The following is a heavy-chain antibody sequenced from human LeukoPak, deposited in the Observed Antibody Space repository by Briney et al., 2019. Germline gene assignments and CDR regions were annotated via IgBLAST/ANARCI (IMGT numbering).Heavy chain of an antibody. Sequence: SETLSLTCTVSGGSTSGYFCSWIRQPAGKGLEWIGRIYSSGINNYNPSLKGRVTLSLDTSKNHFSMTLSSVTAADTAVYYCAREPTSGREPTSGRPLDYWGQGTLVTVSS. CDR3: AREPTSGREPTSGRPLDY. D-gene: IGHD5-12*01. CDR1: GGSTSGYF. V-gene: IGHV4-4*07. CDR2: IYSSGIN. J-gene: IGHJ4*02.